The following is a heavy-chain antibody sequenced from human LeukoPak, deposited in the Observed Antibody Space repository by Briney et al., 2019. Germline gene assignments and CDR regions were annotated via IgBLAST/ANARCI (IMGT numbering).Heavy chain of an antibody. D-gene: IGHD4/OR15-4a*01. CDR3: ARANNFDY. Sequence: GGSLRLSCAASGFTLSSYWMHWVRQVPGKGLVWVSRINFDGSSTNYADSVKGRFTISRDNAKNTLYLQMNSLRPEDTAVYSCARANNFDYWGQGTLVTVSS. CDR1: GFTLSSYW. J-gene: IGHJ4*02. V-gene: IGHV3-74*01. CDR2: INFDGSST.